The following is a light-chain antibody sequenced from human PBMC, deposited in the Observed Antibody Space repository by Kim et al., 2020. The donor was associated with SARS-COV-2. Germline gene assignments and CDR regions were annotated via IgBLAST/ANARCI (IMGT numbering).Light chain of an antibody. Sequence: ASVGDRFTSTCRRRQGISNYLAWYQQKPGKAPKLLIYAASAMQTGIPSRFSGSGSGTDFTLTISSLQPEDVATYYCQKYNSSPLTFGGGTKVDIK. CDR3: QKYNSSPLT. J-gene: IGKJ4*01. V-gene: IGKV1-27*01. CDR1: QGISNY. CDR2: AAS.